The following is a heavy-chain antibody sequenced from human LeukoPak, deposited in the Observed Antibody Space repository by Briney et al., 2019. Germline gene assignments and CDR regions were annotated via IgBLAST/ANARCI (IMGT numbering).Heavy chain of an antibody. V-gene: IGHV3-7*01. D-gene: IGHD6-13*01. CDR3: ARYRIAAAGRSYFDY. J-gene: IGHJ4*02. CDR2: LKQDGSDR. Sequence: PGGSLRLSCGVSGFSVTSYWMSWVRQVPGKGLEWVASLKQDGSDRCYVDSVKGRFTIARDDAKNSLYLQMNSLRAEDTAVYYCARYRIAAAGRSYFDYWGQGTLVTVSS. CDR1: GFSVTSYW.